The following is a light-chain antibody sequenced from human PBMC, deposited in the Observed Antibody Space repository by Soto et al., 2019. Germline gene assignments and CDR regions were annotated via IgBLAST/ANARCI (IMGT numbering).Light chain of an antibody. CDR3: QQYGRA. J-gene: IGKJ3*01. Sequence: ELVLTQSPGTMSLSPVARATLSCRASQSVSSSYLAWYQQKPGQAPRLLIYGASTRATGIPDRFSGSGSGTDFTLTISRLEPEDFAVYYCQQYGRAVGPGTKVDNK. CDR1: QSVSSSY. V-gene: IGKV3-20*01. CDR2: GAS.